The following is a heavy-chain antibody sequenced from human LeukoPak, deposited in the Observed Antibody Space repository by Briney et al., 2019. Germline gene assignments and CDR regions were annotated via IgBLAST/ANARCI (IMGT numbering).Heavy chain of an antibody. CDR3: ARVLSDSSSSYPYQYFHH. V-gene: IGHV3-53*01. CDR2: IYSSGIT. D-gene: IGHD6-13*01. J-gene: IGHJ1*01. Sequence: QPGGSLRLSCAASGFTVSSDYMSWVRQAPGKGLEWVSVIYSSGITYYTDSVKGRFTISRDNSKNTLYLQMHSLRAEDTAVYYCARVLSDSSSSYPYQYFHHWGQGTLVTVSS. CDR1: GFTVSSDY.